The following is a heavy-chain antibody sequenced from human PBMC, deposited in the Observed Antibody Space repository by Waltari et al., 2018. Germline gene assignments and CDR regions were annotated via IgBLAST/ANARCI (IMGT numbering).Heavy chain of an antibody. J-gene: IGHJ5*02. V-gene: IGHV2-5*01. CDR3: AHRHLYCSSTSCYTGGFDP. Sequence: QITLQESGPTLVKPTQTLTLTCTFSGFSLSTSGVGVGWIRQPPGKALEWLALIYWNDDKRYSPSLKSRLTITKDTSKNQVVLTMTNMDPVDTATYYCAHRHLYCSSTSCYTGGFDPWGQGTLVTVSS. D-gene: IGHD2-2*02. CDR2: IYWNDDK. CDR1: GFSLSTSGVG.